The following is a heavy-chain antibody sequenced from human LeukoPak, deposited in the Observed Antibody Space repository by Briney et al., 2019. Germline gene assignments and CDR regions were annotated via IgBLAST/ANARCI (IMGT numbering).Heavy chain of an antibody. Sequence: SETLSLTCTVSGGSISSYYWTWIRQPPGKGLEWIGYIYYSGNTNYNPSLKSRVTISLDTSRNQFSLKLSSVTAADTAVYYCARRARATAGGDYFDYWGQGALVTVSS. J-gene: IGHJ4*02. V-gene: IGHV4-59*08. CDR3: ARRARATAGGDYFDY. CDR1: GGSISSYY. D-gene: IGHD6-13*01. CDR2: IYYSGNT.